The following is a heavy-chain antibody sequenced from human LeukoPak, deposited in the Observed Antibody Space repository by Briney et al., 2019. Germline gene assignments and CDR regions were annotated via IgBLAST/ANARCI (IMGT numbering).Heavy chain of an antibody. CDR3: AKDRLSSSWYFGFDY. CDR2: IDGSGVST. D-gene: IGHD6-13*01. CDR1: GFTFSSYA. J-gene: IGHJ4*02. V-gene: IGHV3-23*01. Sequence: EGSLRLSCAASGFTFSSYAMSWVRQAPGKGLEWVSTIDGSGVSTYYADSVKGRFTISRDNSKNTLYLQMNSLRAEDTAVYYCAKDRLSSSWYFGFDYWGQGTLVTVSS.